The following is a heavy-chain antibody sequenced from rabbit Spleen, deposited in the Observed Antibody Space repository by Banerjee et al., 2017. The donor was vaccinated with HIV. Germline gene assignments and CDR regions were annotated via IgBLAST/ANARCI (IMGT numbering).Heavy chain of an antibody. J-gene: IGHJ4*01. V-gene: IGHV1S45*01. CDR1: GFSFSYSYW. Sequence: QEQLEESGGDLVKPEGSLTLTCTASGFSFSYSYWICWVRQAPGKGLEWIACVDSGDGDTYYANWAKGRFTISKTSSTTVTLQMTSLTAADTATYFCARDAGTGDYIDVYFNLWGPGTLVTVS. D-gene: IGHD8-1*01. CDR3: ARDAGTGDYIDVYFNL. CDR2: VDSGDGDT.